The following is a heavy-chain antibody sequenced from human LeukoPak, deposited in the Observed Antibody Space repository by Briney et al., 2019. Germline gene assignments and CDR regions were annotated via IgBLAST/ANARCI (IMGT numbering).Heavy chain of an antibody. CDR3: ARGRVSSSTWYSTYYYYFYMDV. V-gene: IGHV4-59*01. J-gene: IGHJ6*03. CDR1: DDSITMYY. D-gene: IGHD1-1*01. CDR2: VDHTGST. Sequence: SETLSLTCSVSDDSITMYYWTWIRQPPGKGLEWIGYVDHTGSTNFNPSLNGRVSISRDTTKNLFSLGLRSVTAADTAVYFCARGRVSSSTWYSTYYYYFYMDVRGKGTTVTVSS.